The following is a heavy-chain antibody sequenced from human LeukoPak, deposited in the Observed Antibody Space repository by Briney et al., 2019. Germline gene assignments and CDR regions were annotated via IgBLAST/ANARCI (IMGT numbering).Heavy chain of an antibody. CDR1: GFTFSDYS. J-gene: IGHJ4*02. CDR3: ARERSGTYYYDSSGYYYFDY. V-gene: IGHV3-48*01. Sequence: GGSLRLSCAGGFTFSDYSMNWIRQAPGKGLEWVSYISSSSSTVYYTDSVKGRFTISRDNAKRSLYLQMNSLRAEDTAVYYCARERSGTYYYDSSGYYYFDYWGQGTLVTVSS. D-gene: IGHD3-22*01. CDR2: ISSSSSTV.